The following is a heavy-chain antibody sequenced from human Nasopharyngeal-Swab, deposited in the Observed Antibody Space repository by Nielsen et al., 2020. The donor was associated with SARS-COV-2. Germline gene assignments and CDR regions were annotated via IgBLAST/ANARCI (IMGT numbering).Heavy chain of an antibody. Sequence: WVRQAPGQRLEGIGWIGVGSGNTNDAQKFQERVTITRDMSTSTAYMELSSLRSEDTAVYYWATDSSGYHDAFDIWGQGTMVTVSS. CDR2: IGVGSGNT. CDR3: ATDSSGYHDAFDI. V-gene: IGHV1-58*01. J-gene: IGHJ3*02. D-gene: IGHD3-22*01.